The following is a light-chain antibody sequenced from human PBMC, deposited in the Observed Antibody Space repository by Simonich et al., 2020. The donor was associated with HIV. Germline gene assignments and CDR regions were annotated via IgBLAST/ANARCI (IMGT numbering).Light chain of an antibody. J-gene: IGKJ1*01. Sequence: DIVMTQSPASLAVSLGERATINCKSSRNILYNSNPKNYLAWYPQKPGQPPNLLIYGASTRESGVPDRFSASGSGTDFTLTISSLQAEDVAVYYCQQYYTTPPTFGQGTKVEIK. CDR1: RNILYNSNPKNY. V-gene: IGKV4-1*01. CDR2: GAS. CDR3: QQYYTTPPT.